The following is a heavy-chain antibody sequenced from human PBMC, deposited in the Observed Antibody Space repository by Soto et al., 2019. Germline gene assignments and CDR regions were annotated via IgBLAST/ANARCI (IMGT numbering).Heavy chain of an antibody. CDR1: GYTFSSYG. CDR2: ISAYNGNT. Sequence: QVQLVQCGAEVEKPGASVKVSCKASGYTFSSYGISWVRQAPGQGLEWMGRISAYNGNTNYAQKFQGRVTMTTDTSTSTAYLELRSLRSDDTAVYYCARITILGLPWDSWGQGTLVTVSS. V-gene: IGHV1-18*04. D-gene: IGHD3-3*01. J-gene: IGHJ4*02. CDR3: ARITILGLPWDS.